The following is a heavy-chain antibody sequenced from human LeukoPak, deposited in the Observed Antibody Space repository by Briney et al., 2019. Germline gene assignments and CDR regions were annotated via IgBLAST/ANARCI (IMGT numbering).Heavy chain of an antibody. D-gene: IGHD3-16*01. J-gene: IGHJ4*02. Sequence: PGRSLRLSCAASGFTFDDYAMHWVRQAPGKGLEWVSGISWNSGSIGYADSVKGRFTISRDNSKNTLYLQMNSLRAEDTAVYYCAKDPSGSAYYDYVWGSRTGFDYWGQGTLVTVSS. CDR2: ISWNSGSI. CDR3: AKDPSGSAYYDYVWGSRTGFDY. V-gene: IGHV3-9*01. CDR1: GFTFDDYA.